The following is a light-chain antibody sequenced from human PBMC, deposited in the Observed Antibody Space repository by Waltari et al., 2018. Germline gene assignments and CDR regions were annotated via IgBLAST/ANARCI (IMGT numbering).Light chain of an antibody. CDR3: QAWGTGIGV. V-gene: IGLV4-69*01. J-gene: IGLJ3*02. CDR2: VHSDGSH. CDR1: SGHSRYA. Sequence: QLVLTQSPSASASLGASVKPTCTVSSGHSRYASAWHQQQPEKGPRYLMKVHSDGSHIKGDGIPDRFSGSSSGAERYLTISSLQSEDEADYYCQAWGTGIGVFGGGTKLSVL.